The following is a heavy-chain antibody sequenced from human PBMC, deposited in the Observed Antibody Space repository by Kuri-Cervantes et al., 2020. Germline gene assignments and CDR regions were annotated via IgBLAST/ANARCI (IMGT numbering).Heavy chain of an antibody. J-gene: IGHJ6*02. D-gene: IGHD3-22*01. CDR1: GGSISSYY. Sequence: SQTLSLTCTVSGGSISSYYWSWIRQPPGKGLEWIGYIYYSGSTNYNPSLKSRVTISVDTSKNQLSLKLSSVTAADTAVYYCARARYYYDSSGYYYYYGMDVWGQGTTVTVSS. CDR3: ARARYYYDSSGYYYYYGMDV. V-gene: IGHV4-59*01. CDR2: IYYSGST.